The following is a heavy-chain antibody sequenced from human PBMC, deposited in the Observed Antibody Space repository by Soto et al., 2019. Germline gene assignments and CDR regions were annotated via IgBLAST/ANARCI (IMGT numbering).Heavy chain of an antibody. CDR3: AMVNKYVTPTPQDV. CDR2: ISPYSGNT. Sequence: QVQLVQSGDEVRKPGSSVKVSCKASGYIFVNYGIAWVRQAPGQGLEWMGWISPYSGNTHYASKVQGRLTMTPDTXXGTAYMDPGSLTSDDTAVYYCAMVNKYVTPTPQDVWGQGTTVTVSS. D-gene: IGHD3-16*02. V-gene: IGHV1-18*01. CDR1: GYIFVNYG. J-gene: IGHJ6*02.